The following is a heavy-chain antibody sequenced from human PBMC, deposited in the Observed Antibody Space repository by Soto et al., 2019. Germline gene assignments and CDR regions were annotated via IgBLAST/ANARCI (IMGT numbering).Heavy chain of an antibody. CDR3: ARDYEESRAFFHYSYGMDV. CDR2: ISPSGRTT. Sequence: PGGSLRLSCTASGFRFSNYEFTWVRQAPGKGLEWVSYISPSGRTTYFADSVKGRFTISRDNAQNSLYLQMNSLRAEDTAVYYCARDYEESRAFFHYSYGMDVWGQGTTVTVSS. CDR1: GFRFSNYE. J-gene: IGHJ6*02. V-gene: IGHV3-48*03. D-gene: IGHD3-16*01.